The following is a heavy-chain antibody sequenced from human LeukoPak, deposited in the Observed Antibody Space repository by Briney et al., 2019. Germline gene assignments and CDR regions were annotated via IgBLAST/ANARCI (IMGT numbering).Heavy chain of an antibody. CDR3: ARERPFTYYDSTGVLDY. V-gene: IGHV3-43*02. J-gene: IGHJ4*02. Sequence: GGSLRLSCAASGFRFDDYPMHWVRQAPGRGLEWVSLISGDGGGTYYNASVKGRFTTSRENSKNSLFLQMNNLRTEDTALYFCARERPFTYYDSTGVLDYWGQGTLVTVSS. D-gene: IGHD3-22*01. CDR2: ISGDGGGT. CDR1: GFRFDDYP.